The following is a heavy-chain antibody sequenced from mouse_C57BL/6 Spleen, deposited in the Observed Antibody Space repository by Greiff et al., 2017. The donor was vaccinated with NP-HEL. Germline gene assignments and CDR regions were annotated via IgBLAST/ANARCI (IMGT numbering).Heavy chain of an antibody. CDR1: GYAFTNYL. Sequence: QVQLQQSGAELVRPGTSVKVSCKASGYAFTNYLIEWVKQRPGQGLEWIGVINPGSGGTNYNEKFKGKATLTADKSSSTAYMQLSSLTSEDSSVYFCARSGLYYYCSSYDYWGQGTTLTVSS. CDR3: ARSGLYYYCSSYDY. V-gene: IGHV1-54*01. CDR2: INPGSGGT. D-gene: IGHD1-1*01. J-gene: IGHJ2*01.